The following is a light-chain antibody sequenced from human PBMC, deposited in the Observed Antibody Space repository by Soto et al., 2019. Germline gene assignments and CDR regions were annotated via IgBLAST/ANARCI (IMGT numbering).Light chain of an antibody. Sequence: EIVMTQSPATLSVSPGERTTLSCRASQSVSSNLAGYQQNPGQAPRLLIYGASTRATGIPARFSGSGSGTEFTLTISSLQSEDFAVYYCQQYNNWNTFGQGTKLEIK. CDR2: GAS. V-gene: IGKV3-15*01. J-gene: IGKJ2*01. CDR1: QSVSSN. CDR3: QQYNNWNT.